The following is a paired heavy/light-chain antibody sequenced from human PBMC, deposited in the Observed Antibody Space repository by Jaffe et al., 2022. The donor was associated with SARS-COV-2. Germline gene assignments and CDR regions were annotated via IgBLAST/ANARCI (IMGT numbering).Heavy chain of an antibody. D-gene: IGHD3-22*01. CDR2: ISHSGTT. CDR3: AREGYDFSGYYRYFDF. Sequence: QVQLQESGPGLVKPSGTLSLTCAVSGGSISTSNWWSWVRQPPGKGLEWIGEISHSGTTNYNPSLESRVTISVDTSKNQFSLKLNSVTAADTAVYYCAREGYDFSGYYRYFDFWGQGNLVTVSS. J-gene: IGHJ4*02. CDR1: GGSISTSNW. V-gene: IGHV4-4*02.
Light chain of an antibody. CDR1: QGIGYF. J-gene: IGKJ1*01. CDR3: QQHYSLRT. V-gene: IGKV1-33*01. CDR2: GAS. Sequence: DIQMTQSPSSLSASVGDRVIITCQASQGIGYFLNWYQQKPGKAPKLLIYGASNLETGVPSRFSGSRSGTDFTFTISSLEPEDIATYYCQQHYSLRTFGQGTKVEIK.